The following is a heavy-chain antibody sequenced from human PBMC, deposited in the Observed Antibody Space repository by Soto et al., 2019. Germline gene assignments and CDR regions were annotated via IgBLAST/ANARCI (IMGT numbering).Heavy chain of an antibody. CDR2: INAGNGNT. CDR1: GYTFTSYA. V-gene: IGHV1-3*01. D-gene: IGHD6-19*01. Sequence: ASVKVSCKASGYTFTSYAMHWVRQAPGQGLEWMGWINAGNGNTKYSQKFQGRVTITRDTSASTAYMELSSLSSEDKAVYYCARGVAGPLHWFDPWGQGTLVTVSS. CDR3: ARGVAGPLHWFDP. J-gene: IGHJ5*02.